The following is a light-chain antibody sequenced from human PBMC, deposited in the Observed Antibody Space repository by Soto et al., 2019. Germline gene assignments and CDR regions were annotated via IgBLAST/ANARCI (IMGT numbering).Light chain of an antibody. CDR1: QGISSY. CDR3: QQLNTYPLT. CDR2: AAS. J-gene: IGKJ4*01. V-gene: IGKV1-9*01. Sequence: IQLTQSPSSLSASVGDRVTITCRASQGISSYLAWYQQKPGKAPKLLIYAASTLQSGVPSRFSGRGSGKDFPLTISSLQPEDFATYYGQQLNTYPLTFGGGTKVDIK.